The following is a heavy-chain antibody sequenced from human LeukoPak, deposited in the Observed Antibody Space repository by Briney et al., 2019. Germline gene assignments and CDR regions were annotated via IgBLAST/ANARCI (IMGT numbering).Heavy chain of an antibody. J-gene: IGHJ3*02. CDR2: IFYRGGT. Sequence: GSLRLSCAASGFTFSSYAMSWIRQPPGKGLEWIGNIFYRGGTYYSPSLKSRVTISLDTSRNQFSLNLNSVTAADTAVYYCAKSNGYGLVDIWGQGTVVTVSS. D-gene: IGHD3-10*01. CDR1: GFTFSSYA. V-gene: IGHV4-59*12. CDR3: AKSNGYGLVDI.